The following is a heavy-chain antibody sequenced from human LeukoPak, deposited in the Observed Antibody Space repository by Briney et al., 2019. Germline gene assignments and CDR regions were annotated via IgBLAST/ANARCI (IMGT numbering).Heavy chain of an antibody. CDR2: ISWNSGSI. D-gene: IGHD6-13*01. J-gene: IGHJ6*02. CDR3: AKDMEAAGPYYYYYYGMDV. CDR1: GFTFDDYA. Sequence: GGSLRLSCAASGFTFDDYAMHWVRQAPGKGLEWVAGISWNSGSIGYADSVKGRFTISRDNAKNSLYLQMNSLRAEDTALYYCAKDMEAAGPYYYYYYGMDVWGQGTTVTVSS. V-gene: IGHV3-9*01.